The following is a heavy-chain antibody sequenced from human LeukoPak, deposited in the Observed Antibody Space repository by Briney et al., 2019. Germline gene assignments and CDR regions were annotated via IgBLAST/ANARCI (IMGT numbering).Heavy chain of an antibody. V-gene: IGHV4-34*01. CDR3: ARGSIVGWFDP. D-gene: IGHD1-26*01. CDR1: GASLRGFF. Sequence: SETLSLTCAGDGASLRGFFWNWIRQSPGKGLEWIGEMNQGGGARFNPSLESRVIIAVDTSKNQFTLKVNSVTDADTAVYYCARGSIVGWFDPWGQGTLVTVSS. CDR2: MNQGGGA. J-gene: IGHJ5*02.